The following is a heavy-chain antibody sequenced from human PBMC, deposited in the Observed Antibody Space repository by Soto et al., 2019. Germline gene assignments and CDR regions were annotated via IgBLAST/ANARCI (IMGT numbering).Heavy chain of an antibody. V-gene: IGHV1-69*01. CDR2: IIPIFGTA. Sequence: VKVSCKASGGTFSSYAISWVRQAPGQGLEWMGGIIPIFGTANYAQKFQGRVTITADESTSTAYMELSSLRSEDTAVYYCAREGGYCTNGVCYRYYYYGMGVWGQGTTVTVSS. J-gene: IGHJ6*02. CDR1: GGTFSSYA. D-gene: IGHD2-8*01. CDR3: AREGGYCTNGVCYRYYYYGMGV.